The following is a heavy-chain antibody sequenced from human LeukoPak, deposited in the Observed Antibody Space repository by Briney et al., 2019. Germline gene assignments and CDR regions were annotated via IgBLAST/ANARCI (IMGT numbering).Heavy chain of an antibody. CDR2: IYSGGST. CDR3: ARTWRRGYGMDV. Sequence: PGGSLRLSCAASGFTFSSYSMNWVRQAPGKGLEWVSVIYSGGSTYYADSVKGRFTISRDNSKNTLYLQMNSLRAEDTAVYYCARTWRRGYGMDVWGKGTTVTVSS. D-gene: IGHD5-12*01. CDR1: GFTFSSYS. J-gene: IGHJ6*04. V-gene: IGHV3-66*02.